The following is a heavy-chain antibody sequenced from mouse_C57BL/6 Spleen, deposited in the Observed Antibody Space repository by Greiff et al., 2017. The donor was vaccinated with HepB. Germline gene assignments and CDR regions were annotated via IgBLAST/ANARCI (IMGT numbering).Heavy chain of an antibody. D-gene: IGHD2-2*01. CDR3: ARGWLRHAMDY. J-gene: IGHJ4*01. Sequence: VQLQQSGAELVKPGASVKLSCKASGYTFTSYWMHWVKQRPGQGLEWIGMIHPNSGSTNYNEKFKSKATLTVDKSSSTAYMQLSSLTSEDSAVYYCARGWLRHAMDYWGQGTSVTVSS. CDR2: IHPNSGST. CDR1: GYTFTSYW. V-gene: IGHV1-64*01.